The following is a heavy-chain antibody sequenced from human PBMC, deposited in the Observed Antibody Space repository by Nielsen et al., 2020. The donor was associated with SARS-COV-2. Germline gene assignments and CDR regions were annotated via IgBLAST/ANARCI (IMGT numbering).Heavy chain of an antibody. CDR2: IKQDGSEK. D-gene: IGHD2-2*01. J-gene: IGHJ6*02. CDR3: ARDHQLPPVYYYYYGMDV. CDR1: GFTFSSYW. V-gene: IGHV3-7*01. Sequence: GGSLRLSCAASGFTFSSYWMSWVRQAPGKGLEWVANIKQDGSEKYYVDSVKGRFTISRDNAKNSLYLQMNSLRAEDTAVYYCARDHQLPPVYYYYYGMDVWGQGTTVTVSS.